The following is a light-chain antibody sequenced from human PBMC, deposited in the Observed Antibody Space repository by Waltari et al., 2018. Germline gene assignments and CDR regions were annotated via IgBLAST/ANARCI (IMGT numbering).Light chain of an antibody. Sequence: SYELTQAHSVSVSPGQTATITCSGDKLENKLTSWYQQKPGQSPVLVLYQDTKRPSGISERFSGSNSGDTATLTITGTQTTDEAYYYCQAWDIKNVIFGGGTKLTVL. CDR2: QDT. CDR3: QAWDIKNVI. V-gene: IGLV3-1*01. J-gene: IGLJ2*01. CDR1: KLENKL.